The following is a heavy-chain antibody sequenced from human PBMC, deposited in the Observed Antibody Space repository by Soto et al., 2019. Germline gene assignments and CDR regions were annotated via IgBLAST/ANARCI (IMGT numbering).Heavy chain of an antibody. D-gene: IGHD6-6*01. CDR2: IIPIFGTA. CDR3: ASGGAARHSTYYYYGMDV. CDR1: GYTLSSYA. J-gene: IGHJ6*02. V-gene: IGHV1-69*13. Sequence: SVKVTCKASGYTLSSYAISWVRQAPGQGLEWMGGIIPIFGTANYAQKFQGRVTMTADESTSTAYMELSSLSSEDTAVYYCASGGAARHSTYYYYGMDVWGQATTVTVSS.